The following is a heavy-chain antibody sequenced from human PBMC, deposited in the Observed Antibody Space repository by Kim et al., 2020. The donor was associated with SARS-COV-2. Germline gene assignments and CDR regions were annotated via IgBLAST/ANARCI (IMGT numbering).Heavy chain of an antibody. CDR2: ISSNGGST. D-gene: IGHD2-2*01. V-gene: IGHV3-64D*09. CDR3: VKGLGVVVPAAIFWGYYYYCVDD. CDR1: GFTFSSYA. Sequence: GGSLRLSCSASGFTFSSYAMHWVRQAPGKGLEYVSAISSNGGSTYYADSVKGRFTISRDNSKNTLYLQMSSLRAEDTAVYYCVKGLGVVVPAAIFWGYYYYCVDDWGQGATLTVAS. J-gene: IGHJ6*02.